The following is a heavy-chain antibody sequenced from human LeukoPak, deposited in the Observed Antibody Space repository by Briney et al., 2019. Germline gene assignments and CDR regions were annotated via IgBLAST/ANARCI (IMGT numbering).Heavy chain of an antibody. V-gene: IGHV4-34*01. CDR2: INHSGST. J-gene: IGHJ6*03. Sequence: PSETLSLTCAVYGGSFSGYYWSWIRQPPGKGLEWIGEINHSGSTNYNPSLKSRVTISVDTSKNQFSLKLSSVTAADTAVYYCARGGDYCSSTSCYLSFYYYYYMDVWGKGTTVTISS. D-gene: IGHD2-2*01. CDR3: ARGGDYCSSTSCYLSFYYYYYMDV. CDR1: GGSFSGYY.